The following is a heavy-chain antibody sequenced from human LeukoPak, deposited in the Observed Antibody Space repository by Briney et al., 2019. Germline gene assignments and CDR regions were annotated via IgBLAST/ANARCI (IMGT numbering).Heavy chain of an antibody. CDR3: ARRIVVAGLFDY. D-gene: IGHD6-19*01. CDR2: ICYSGST. Sequence: SQTLSLTCTVSGGSISSGNYYWSWIRQHPGKGLEWIGYICYSGSTYYNPSLKSRVTISRDTSKNQFSLKLSSVTAADTAVYYCARRIVVAGLFDYWGQGTLVTVSS. CDR1: GGSISSGNYY. J-gene: IGHJ4*02. V-gene: IGHV4-31*03.